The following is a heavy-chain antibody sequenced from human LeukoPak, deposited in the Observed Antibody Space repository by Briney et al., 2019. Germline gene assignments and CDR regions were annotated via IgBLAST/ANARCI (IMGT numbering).Heavy chain of an antibody. CDR2: INSDGTST. D-gene: IGHD6-13*01. CDR3: ARDGSSWSNWLDP. Sequence: PGGSLRLSCAASGFTFSSHWMHWVRQAPGKGLIRVSRINSDGTSTSYADSVKGRFTISRDNAKNTLYLQMNSLRAEDTAVYYCARDGSSWSNWLDPWGQGTLVTVSS. CDR1: GFTFSSHW. V-gene: IGHV3-74*01. J-gene: IGHJ5*02.